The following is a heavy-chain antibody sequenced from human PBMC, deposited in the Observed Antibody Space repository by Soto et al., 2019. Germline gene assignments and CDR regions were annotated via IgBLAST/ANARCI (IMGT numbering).Heavy chain of an antibody. Sequence: SETLSLTCSVSGGSISSYYWSWIRQPPGKGLEWIGYVYYSGSNYNPSLRSRVTISLDTSKNQFSLRLTSVTAADTAVYYCARAPTMVRGVIFADHWGQGTLVTVS. CDR1: GGSISSYY. V-gene: IGHV4-59*01. D-gene: IGHD3-10*01. J-gene: IGHJ4*02. CDR3: ARAPTMVRGVIFADH. CDR2: VYYSGS.